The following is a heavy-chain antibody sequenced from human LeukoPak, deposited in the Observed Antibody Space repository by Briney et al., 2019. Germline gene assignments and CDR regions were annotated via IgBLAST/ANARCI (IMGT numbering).Heavy chain of an antibody. CDR3: ASPAAHYGDFNHYFDY. J-gene: IGHJ4*02. Sequence: ASVKVSCEASGGTFSSYAISWVRQAPGQGLEWMGGIIPIFGTANYAQKFQGRVTITADESTSTAYMELSSLRSEDTAVYYCASPAAHYGDFNHYFDYWGQGTLVTVSS. CDR2: IIPIFGTA. V-gene: IGHV1-69*13. D-gene: IGHD4-17*01. CDR1: GGTFSSYA.